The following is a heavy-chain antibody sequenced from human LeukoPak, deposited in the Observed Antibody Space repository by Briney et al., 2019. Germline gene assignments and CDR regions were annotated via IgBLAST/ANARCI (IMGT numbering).Heavy chain of an antibody. CDR3: ARSNQYGAFDI. Sequence: SETLSLTCTVSGDSISNYYWSWIRQPPGKGLEWIGYIYHSGSTNHNPSLKSRVTLSVNTSKKQLSLKLRSVTAADTALYYCARSNQYGAFDIWGQGTMVTVSS. J-gene: IGHJ3*02. CDR1: GDSISNYY. D-gene: IGHD1-14*01. CDR2: IYHSGST. V-gene: IGHV4-59*12.